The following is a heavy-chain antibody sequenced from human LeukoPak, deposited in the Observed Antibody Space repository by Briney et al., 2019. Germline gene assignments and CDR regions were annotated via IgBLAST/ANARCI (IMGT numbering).Heavy chain of an antibody. Sequence: ASVKVSCKASGYTFTSYDINWVRQATGQGLEWMGWMNPNSGNTGYAQKFQGRVTMTRDTSISTAYMELSRLRSDDTAVYYCARVFNYDILTGYDYWGQGTLVTVSS. CDR3: ARVFNYDILTGYDY. V-gene: IGHV1-8*02. CDR1: GYTFTSYD. J-gene: IGHJ4*02. D-gene: IGHD3-9*01. CDR2: MNPNSGNT.